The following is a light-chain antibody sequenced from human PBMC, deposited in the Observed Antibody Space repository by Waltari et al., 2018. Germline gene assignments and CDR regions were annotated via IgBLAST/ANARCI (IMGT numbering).Light chain of an antibody. V-gene: IGKV2D-29*02. CDR2: EVS. J-gene: IGKJ5*01. CDR3: KQTIQLPIT. Sequence: DIVMTQTPLSLSVTPGQPASISCKSSQSLLHSDGKTYLFWYLQKPGQSPQALSYEVSNRLYGVPDRFSGSGSGTDFTLRISRVEAEDVGVYYCKQTIQLPITFGQGTRLEIK. CDR1: QSLLHSDGKTY.